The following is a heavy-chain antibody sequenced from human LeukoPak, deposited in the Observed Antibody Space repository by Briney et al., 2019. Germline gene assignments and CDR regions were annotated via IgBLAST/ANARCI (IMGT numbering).Heavy chain of an antibody. V-gene: IGHV1-2*06. CDR1: GYTFTGYY. Sequence: ASVKVSCKASGYTFTGYYMHWVRQAPGQGLEWMGRINPNSGGTNYAQKFQGRVTITRDTSASTAYMELSSLRSEDTAVYYCAGPGTTEYYYGMDVWGQGTTVTVSS. D-gene: IGHD1-1*01. CDR2: INPNSGGT. CDR3: AGPGTTEYYYGMDV. J-gene: IGHJ6*02.